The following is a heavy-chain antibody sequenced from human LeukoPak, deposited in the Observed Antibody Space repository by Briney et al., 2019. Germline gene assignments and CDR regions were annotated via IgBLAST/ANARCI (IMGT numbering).Heavy chain of an antibody. Sequence: ASVKVSCKASGYTFTSYGISWVRQAPGQGLEWMGWISAYNGSTNYAQKLQGRVTMTTDTSTSTAYMELRSLRSDDTAMFYCARQVDTTMALPDYWDQGTLVTVSS. CDR2: ISAYNGST. CDR3: ARQVDTTMALPDY. CDR1: GYTFTSYG. D-gene: IGHD5-18*01. J-gene: IGHJ4*02. V-gene: IGHV1-18*01.